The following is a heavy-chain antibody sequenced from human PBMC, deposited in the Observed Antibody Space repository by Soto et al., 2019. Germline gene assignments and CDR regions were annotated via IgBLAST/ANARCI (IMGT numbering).Heavy chain of an antibody. V-gene: IGHV2-5*01. Sequence: QITLKESGPTLVKPTQTLTLTCTFSGFSFSTSGVGVGWIRQPPGKALEWLALIYWNDDKRYSPSLKSRLTITKDTSKNQVVLTMTNMDPVDTATHYCVSGSFPNWFDPWGQGTLVTVSS. J-gene: IGHJ5*02. D-gene: IGHD3-10*01. CDR3: VSGSFPNWFDP. CDR2: IYWNDDK. CDR1: GFSFSTSGVG.